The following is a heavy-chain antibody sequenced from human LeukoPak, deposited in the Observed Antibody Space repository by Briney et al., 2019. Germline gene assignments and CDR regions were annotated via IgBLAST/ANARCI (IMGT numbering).Heavy chain of an antibody. V-gene: IGHV4-39*01. J-gene: IGHJ3*02. D-gene: IGHD3-22*01. CDR3: ARQTMIVVGPDAFDI. Sequence: SETLSLTCTVSGGSISSNSYYWGWIRQPPGKGLEWIGTIDYSGRTYYNPSLKSRVTISVDTSKNHFSLKLSSATAADTAVYYCARQTMIVVGPDAFDIWGQGTMVTVSS. CDR2: IDYSGRT. CDR1: GGSISSNSYY.